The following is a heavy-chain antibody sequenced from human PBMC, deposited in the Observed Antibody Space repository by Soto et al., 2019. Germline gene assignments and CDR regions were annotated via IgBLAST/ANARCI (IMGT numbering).Heavy chain of an antibody. J-gene: IGHJ4*02. CDR1: GGSISSGGYY. V-gene: IGHV4-31*03. D-gene: IGHD2-15*01. Sequence: SETLSLTCTVSGGSISSGGYYWSWIRQHPGKGLEWIGYIYYSGSTYYNPSLKSRVTISVDTSKNQFSLKLSSVTAADTAVYYCASSNGGSLLLRLLWGQGTLVTVSS. CDR3: ASSNGGSLLLRLL. CDR2: IYYSGST.